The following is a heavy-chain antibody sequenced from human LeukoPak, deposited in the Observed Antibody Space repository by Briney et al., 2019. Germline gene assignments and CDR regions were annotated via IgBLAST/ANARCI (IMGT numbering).Heavy chain of an antibody. CDR3: ARDKIVGATQFDY. J-gene: IGHJ4*02. D-gene: IGHD1-26*01. V-gene: IGHV3-7*01. CDR2: IKQDGSEK. Sequence: GGSLRLSCAASGFTFSYYWMSWVRQAPGKGLEWVANIKQDGSEKYYVDSVKGRFTISRDNAKNSLYLQMNSLRAEDTAVYYCARDKIVGATQFDYWGQGTLVTVSS. CDR1: GFTFSYYW.